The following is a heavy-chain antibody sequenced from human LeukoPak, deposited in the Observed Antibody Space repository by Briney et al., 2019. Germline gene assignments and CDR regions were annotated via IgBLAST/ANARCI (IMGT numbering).Heavy chain of an antibody. CDR3: ARVEEYQLPPDY. J-gene: IGHJ4*02. CDR1: GFTFSSYW. CDR2: IWYDGSNK. V-gene: IGHV3-33*08. Sequence: GGSLRLSCAASGFTFSSYWMSWVRQAPGKGLEWVAVIWYDGSNKYYADSVKGRFTISRDNSKNTLYLQMNSLRAEDTAVYYCARVEEYQLPPDYWGQGTLVTVSS. D-gene: IGHD2-2*01.